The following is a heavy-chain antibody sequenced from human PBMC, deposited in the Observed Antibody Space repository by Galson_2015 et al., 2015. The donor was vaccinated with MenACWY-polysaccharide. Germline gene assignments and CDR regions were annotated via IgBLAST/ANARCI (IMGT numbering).Heavy chain of an antibody. D-gene: IGHD3-22*01. J-gene: IGHJ4*02. Sequence: SLRLSCAASGFDFSSYAMSWVRQAPGKGLEWVSTMSGRRGYTYYADSVKGRFTISRDNSKNTLYLQMSNLRADDTAIYSCATHPKGTDSRWCDYWGRRTLVTVSS. CDR2: MSGRRGYT. CDR1: GFDFSSYA. CDR3: ATHPKGTDSRWCDY. V-gene: IGHV3-23*01.